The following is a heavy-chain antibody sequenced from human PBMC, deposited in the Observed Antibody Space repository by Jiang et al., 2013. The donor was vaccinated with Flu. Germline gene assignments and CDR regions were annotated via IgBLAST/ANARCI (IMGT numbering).Heavy chain of an antibody. CDR3: ARAPQGDSSGYYYDFEYFQH. CDR2: INSDGSST. CDR1: GFTFSSYW. J-gene: IGHJ1*01. V-gene: IGHV3-74*01. Sequence: VQLVESGGGLVQPGGSLRLSCAASGFTFSSYWMHWVRQAPGKGLVWVSRINSDGSSTSYADSVKGRFTISRDNAKNTLYLQMNSLRAEDTAVYYCARAPQGDSSGYYYDFEYFQHWGQGTLVTVSS. D-gene: IGHD3-22*01.